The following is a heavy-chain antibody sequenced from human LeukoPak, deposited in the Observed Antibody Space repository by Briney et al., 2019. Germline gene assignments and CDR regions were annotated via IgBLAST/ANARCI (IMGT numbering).Heavy chain of an antibody. D-gene: IGHD1-1*01. CDR3: AGQQLERGEDH. CDR2: ILYSGTT. Sequence: SETLSLSCTVSGGSINDYYWSWIRQPEGKGLEWIGYILYSGTTNYNPSLKSRVTISLDTSKNQFSLMVNSVTATDTAVYFCAGQQLERGEDHWGQGTLVIVSS. V-gene: IGHV4-59*08. CDR1: GGSINDYY. J-gene: IGHJ4*02.